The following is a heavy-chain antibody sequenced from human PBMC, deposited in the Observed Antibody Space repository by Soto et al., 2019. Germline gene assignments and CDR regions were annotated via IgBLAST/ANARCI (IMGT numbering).Heavy chain of an antibody. D-gene: IGHD3-10*01. Sequence: SETLSLTCTVSGGSISSSSYYWGWIRQPPGKGLEWIGSIYYSGSTYYNPSLKSRVTISVDTSKNQFSLKLSSVTAADTAVYYCARRRNIRGGNWFDPWGQGTLVTVSS. V-gene: IGHV4-39*01. CDR2: IYYSGST. J-gene: IGHJ5*02. CDR1: GGSISSSSYY. CDR3: ARRRNIRGGNWFDP.